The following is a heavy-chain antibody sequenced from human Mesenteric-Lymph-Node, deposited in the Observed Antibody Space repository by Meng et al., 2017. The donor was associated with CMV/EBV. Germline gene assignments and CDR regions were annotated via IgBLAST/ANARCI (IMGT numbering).Heavy chain of an antibody. Sequence: SCSVSGFTVSNNYMSWVRQAPGKGLGWVSVIYSGVGTYYAVSVKGRFTISRDNSKNTVYLQMDSLRAEDTAVYYCARVSVAAGDHFQHWGQGTLVTVSS. CDR1: GFTVSNNY. D-gene: IGHD6-13*01. CDR3: ARVSVAAGDHFQH. V-gene: IGHV3-53*01. J-gene: IGHJ1*01. CDR2: IYSGVGT.